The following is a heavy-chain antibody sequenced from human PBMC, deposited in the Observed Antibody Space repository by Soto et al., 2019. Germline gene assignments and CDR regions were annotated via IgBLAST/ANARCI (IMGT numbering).Heavy chain of an antibody. V-gene: IGHV4-39*02. J-gene: IGHJ6*02. D-gene: IGHD3-9*01. Sequence: PSETLSLTCTVSGGSISSSSYYWGWIRQPPGKGLEWIGSIYYSGSTYYNPSLKSRVTISVDTSKNQFSLKLSSVTAADTAVYYCAIERYFDWLLMGYYGMDVWGQGTTVTVSS. CDR3: AIERYFDWLLMGYYGMDV. CDR2: IYYSGST. CDR1: GGSISSSSYY.